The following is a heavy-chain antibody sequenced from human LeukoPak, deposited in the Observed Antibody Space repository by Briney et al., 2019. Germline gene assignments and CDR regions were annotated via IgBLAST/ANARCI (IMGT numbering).Heavy chain of an antibody. V-gene: IGHV5-51*01. Sequence: GESLKISCKGSGYSFTSYWIGWVRQMPGKGLEWMGIIYPGDSDTRYSPSFQGQVTISADKSISTAYLQWSSLKAPDTAMYYCARSTFGYDSSGYPLDYWGQGTLVTVSS. CDR1: GYSFTSYW. D-gene: IGHD3-22*01. CDR2: IYPGDSDT. CDR3: ARSTFGYDSSGYPLDY. J-gene: IGHJ4*02.